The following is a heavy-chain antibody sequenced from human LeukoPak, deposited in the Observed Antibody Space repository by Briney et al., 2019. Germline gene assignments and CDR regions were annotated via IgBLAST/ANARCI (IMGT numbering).Heavy chain of an antibody. Sequence: PSETLSLTCAVSGYSISSGYYWGWIRQPPGKGLEWIGSIYYSGSTYYNPSLKSRVTISVDTSKNQFSLKLSSVTAADTAVYYCARHGPPRAAAGFYFDYWGQGTLVTVSS. CDR2: IYYSGST. V-gene: IGHV4-38-2*01. J-gene: IGHJ4*02. D-gene: IGHD6-13*01. CDR3: ARHGPPRAAAGFYFDY. CDR1: GYSISSGYY.